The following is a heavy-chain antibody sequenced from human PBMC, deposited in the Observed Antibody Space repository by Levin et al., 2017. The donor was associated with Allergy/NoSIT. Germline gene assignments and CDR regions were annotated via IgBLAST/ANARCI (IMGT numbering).Heavy chain of an antibody. Sequence: NSGGSLRLSCEASGFTFSLYSFNWVRQFPGKGLQWVSSISTSGSDIFYADSVKGRFTISRDDADNSVFLQMNSLRAEDSALYYCTTSLWGIYPTEYWGQGTLVTVSS. D-gene: IGHD3-16*02. CDR3: TTSLWGIYPTEY. J-gene: IGHJ4*02. CDR2: ISTSGSDI. V-gene: IGHV3-21*04. CDR1: GFTFSLYS.